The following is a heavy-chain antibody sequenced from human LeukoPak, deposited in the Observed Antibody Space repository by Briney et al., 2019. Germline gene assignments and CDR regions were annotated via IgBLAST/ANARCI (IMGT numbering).Heavy chain of an antibody. D-gene: IGHD6-13*01. V-gene: IGHV4-59*01. CDR2: IYYSGST. CDR1: GGSLSGYY. J-gene: IGHJ5*02. CDR3: ARGCSAGTPHNWFDP. Sequence: KPSGTPSPPRPGSGGSLSGYYWGWIREPPGKGLEWIGYIYYSGSTNYNPSLKSRVTISVDTSKNQFSLKLSSVTAADTAVYYCARGCSAGTPHNWFDPWGQGTLVTVSS.